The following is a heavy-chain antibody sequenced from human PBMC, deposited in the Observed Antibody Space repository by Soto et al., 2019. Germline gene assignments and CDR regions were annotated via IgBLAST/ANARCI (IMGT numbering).Heavy chain of an antibody. CDR3: ARYCAGNACYSRHYYAMDV. CDR1: GYTFSNYI. D-gene: IGHD2-21*02. V-gene: IGHV1-18*01. Sequence: QVQLVQSAGEVKKPGASAIVSCKASGYTFSNYIIAWLRQAPGQGLEWMGWISPYNGNTNYARQFRGRVTLTTDTSTSAAYLELRNLGSDDADTYYCARYCAGNACYSRHYYAMDVWGQGTTVSVCS. CDR2: ISPYNGNT. J-gene: IGHJ6*02.